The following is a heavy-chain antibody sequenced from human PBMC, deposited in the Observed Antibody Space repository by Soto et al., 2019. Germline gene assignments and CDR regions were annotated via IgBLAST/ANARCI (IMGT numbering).Heavy chain of an antibody. CDR3: ARDLGGYSGYGATGY. CDR2: IYHSGST. V-gene: IGHV4-4*02. D-gene: IGHD5-12*01. Sequence: SETLSLTCAVSGGSISSSNWWSWVRQPPGKGLEWIGEIYHSGSTNYNPSLKSRVTISVDKSKNQFSVKLSSVTAADTAVYYCARDLGGYSGYGATGYWGQGTLVTVSS. J-gene: IGHJ4*02. CDR1: GGSISSSNW.